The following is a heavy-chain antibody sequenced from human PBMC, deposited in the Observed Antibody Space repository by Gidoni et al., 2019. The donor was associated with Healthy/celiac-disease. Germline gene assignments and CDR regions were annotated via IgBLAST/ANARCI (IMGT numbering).Heavy chain of an antibody. D-gene: IGHD3-22*01. CDR2: IYYSGST. J-gene: IGHJ3*02. Sequence: QVQLQESGPGRVQPSETLSLTCTVSGGSISSYYCSWIRQPPGKGLEWIGYIYYSGSTNYTPSLKSRVTISVDTSKNQFSLKLSSVTAADTAVYYCARDASGGGYRPVGAFDIWGQGTMVTVSS. CDR3: ARDASGGGYRPVGAFDI. V-gene: IGHV4-59*01. CDR1: GGSISSYY.